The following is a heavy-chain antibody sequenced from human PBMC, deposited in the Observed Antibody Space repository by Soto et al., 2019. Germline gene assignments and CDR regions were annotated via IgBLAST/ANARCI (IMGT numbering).Heavy chain of an antibody. D-gene: IGHD6-13*01. J-gene: IGHJ3*02. CDR1: EYTFTTYS. CDR2: INPTSSTT. Sequence: ASVKVSCKASEYTFTTYSLHWVRQAPGQGLEWMGIINPTSSTTSDAQKFQGRVTMTRDTSTSTVYMELSSLRSEDTAVYYCARDLYSSSWYVRAFDMWGQGTMVTVSS. CDR3: ARDLYSSSWYVRAFDM. V-gene: IGHV1-46*03.